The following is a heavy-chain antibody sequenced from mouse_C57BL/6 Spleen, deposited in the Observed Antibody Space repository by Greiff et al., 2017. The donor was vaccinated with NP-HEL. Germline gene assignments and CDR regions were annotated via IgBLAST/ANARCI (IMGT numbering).Heavy chain of an antibody. D-gene: IGHD1-1*01. CDR2: INPGSGGT. V-gene: IGHV1-54*01. J-gene: IGHJ1*03. Sequence: VQLQQSGAELVRPGTSVKVSCKASGYAFTNYLIEWVKQRPGQGLEWIGVINPGSGGTNYNEKFKGKATLTADKSSSTAYMQLSSLTSEDSAVYFCARKRSSYRYFDVWGTGTTVTVSS. CDR3: ARKRSSYRYFDV. CDR1: GYAFTNYL.